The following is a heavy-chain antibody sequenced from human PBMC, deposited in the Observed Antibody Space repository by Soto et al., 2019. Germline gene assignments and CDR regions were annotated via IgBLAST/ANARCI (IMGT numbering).Heavy chain of an antibody. J-gene: IGHJ3*02. V-gene: IGHV3-23*01. CDR2: ISGSGGST. Sequence: GGSLRLSCAASGFRLSYFALILVRQAPGKGLEWVSAISGSGGSTYYADSVKGRFTISRDNSKNTLYLQMNSLRAEDTAVYYCAKTIGYCSGGSCYSGAFDIWGQGTMVTVSS. CDR3: AKTIGYCSGGSCYSGAFDI. D-gene: IGHD2-15*01. CDR1: GFRLSYFA.